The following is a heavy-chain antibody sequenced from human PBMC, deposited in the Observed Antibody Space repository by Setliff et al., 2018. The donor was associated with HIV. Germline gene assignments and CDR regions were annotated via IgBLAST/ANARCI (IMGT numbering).Heavy chain of an antibody. D-gene: IGHD3-9*01. CDR2: IWPDGTYI. J-gene: IGHJ4*02. Sequence: GGSLRLSCATSKFIFSRYVMYWVRQAPGKGLEWVAVIWPDGTYIFYGDVVKGRFTISRDNSKNTLYLQMNSLGVEDMAVYYCAKGAGDYPRYFEHWGQGTLVTVSS. CDR3: AKGAGDYPRYFEH. CDR1: KFIFSRYV. V-gene: IGHV3-33*03.